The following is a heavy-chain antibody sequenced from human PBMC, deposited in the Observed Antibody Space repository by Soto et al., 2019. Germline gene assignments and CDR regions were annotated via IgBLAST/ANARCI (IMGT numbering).Heavy chain of an antibody. D-gene: IGHD1-1*01. CDR1: GGTFSSYT. V-gene: IGHV1-69*02. CDR3: ARGAGTTYYYYGMDV. CDR2: IIPILGIA. Sequence: QVQLVQSGAEVKKPGSSVKVSCKASGGTFSSYTISWVRQAPVQGLECMGRIIPILGIANYAQKFQGRVTITADKSTSTAYMERSSLRSEDTAVYYCARGAGTTYYYYGMDVWGQGTTVTVSS. J-gene: IGHJ6*02.